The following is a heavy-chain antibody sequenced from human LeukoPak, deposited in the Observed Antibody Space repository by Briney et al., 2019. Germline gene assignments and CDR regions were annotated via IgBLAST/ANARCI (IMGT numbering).Heavy chain of an antibody. J-gene: IGHJ4*02. CDR2: INHSGST. CDR3: ASVDSGGAYY. V-gene: IGHV4-34*01. CDR1: GESFSGHY. D-gene: IGHD4/OR15-4a*01. Sequence: SETLSLTCSVYGESFSGHYWSWIRQPPGKGLEWIGEINHSGSTNYNPSLKSRVTISVDTSKNQFSLKLSSVTAADTAVYYCASVDSGGAYYWGQGTLVTVSS.